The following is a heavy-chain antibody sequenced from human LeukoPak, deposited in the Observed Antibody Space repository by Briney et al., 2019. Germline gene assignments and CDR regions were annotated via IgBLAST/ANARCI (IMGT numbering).Heavy chain of an antibody. Sequence: GGSLRLSCAASGFTFSSYAMSWVRQAPGKGLEWVSSISSSSSYIYYADSVKGRFTISRDNAKNSLYLQMNSLRAEDTAVYYCARDQGYYGSGSYRFDYWGQGTLVTVSS. CDR1: GFTFSSYA. CDR3: ARDQGYYGSGSYRFDY. J-gene: IGHJ4*02. CDR2: ISSSSSYI. V-gene: IGHV3-21*01. D-gene: IGHD3-10*01.